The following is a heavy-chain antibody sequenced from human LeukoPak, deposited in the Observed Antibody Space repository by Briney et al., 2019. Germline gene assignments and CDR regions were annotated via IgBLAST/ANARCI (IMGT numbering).Heavy chain of an antibody. CDR1: GGSISNYY. J-gene: IGHJ4*02. Sequence: SETLSLTCTVSGGSISNYYWSWIRQSPGKGLEWIGNTYYSGNTKYNPSLKSRVTISADTSKNQSSLKLSSVTAADTAVYYCARVGSILSYWGQGTLVTVSS. V-gene: IGHV4-59*12. CDR2: TYYSGNT. CDR3: ARVGSILSY. D-gene: IGHD2-8*01.